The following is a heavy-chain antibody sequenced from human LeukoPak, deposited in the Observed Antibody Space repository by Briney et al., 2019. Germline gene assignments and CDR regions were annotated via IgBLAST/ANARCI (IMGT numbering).Heavy chain of an antibody. J-gene: IGHJ4*02. Sequence: RGSLRLSCAASGFTLTNAWMSWVRHAPGKGLEWVGRIKSKTDGGTTDYTAPVKGRSTISRDDSKNTLYLQMNSLKTEDTAVYYCTTDVATVNDYWGQGTLATVSS. CDR1: GFTLTNAW. CDR2: IKSKTDGGTT. CDR3: TTDVATVNDY. V-gene: IGHV3-15*01. D-gene: IGHD5-12*01.